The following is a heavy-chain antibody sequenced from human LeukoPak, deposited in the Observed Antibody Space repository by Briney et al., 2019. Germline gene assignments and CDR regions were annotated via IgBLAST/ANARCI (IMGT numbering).Heavy chain of an antibody. CDR2: LSYTGKT. CDR1: GASFSSSH. D-gene: IGHD1-26*01. V-gene: IGHV4-59*01. Sequence: PSETLSLTCTVSGASFSSSHWNWIRQLPGKRLEWIGCLSYTGKTDYNPSLTSRVTISLDPSKNQVSLKLRSVTAADTAVYYCSEGYCEPFAHWGQGILVTVSS. CDR3: SEGYCEPFAH. J-gene: IGHJ4*02.